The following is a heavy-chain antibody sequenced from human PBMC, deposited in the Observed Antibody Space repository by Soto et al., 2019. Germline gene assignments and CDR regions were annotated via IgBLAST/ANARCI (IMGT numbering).Heavy chain of an antibody. D-gene: IGHD5-12*01. CDR1: GYTFTGYN. Sequence: ASVKVYCKTSGYTFTGYNMQWVRQAPGQELEYIGWINPNSGGTNYAQKFKGWVTMTRDTSISTAYMELSRLRSDDTAVYYCARVGDDYGFRTYYYGMDVWGQGTTVTVSS. V-gene: IGHV1-2*04. CDR3: ARVGDDYGFRTYYYGMDV. J-gene: IGHJ6*02. CDR2: INPNSGGT.